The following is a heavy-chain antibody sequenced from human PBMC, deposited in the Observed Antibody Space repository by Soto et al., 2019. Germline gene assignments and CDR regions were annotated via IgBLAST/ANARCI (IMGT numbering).Heavy chain of an antibody. CDR1: GGSFSGYY. J-gene: IGHJ4*02. Sequence: SETLSLTCAVYGGSFSGYYWSWIRQPPGKGLEWIGEINHSGSTNYNPSLKSRVTISVDTSKNQFSLKLSSVTAADTAVYYCARVLGYGDYIYYFDYWGQGTLVTVSS. CDR2: INHSGST. CDR3: ARVLGYGDYIYYFDY. D-gene: IGHD4-17*01. V-gene: IGHV4-34*01.